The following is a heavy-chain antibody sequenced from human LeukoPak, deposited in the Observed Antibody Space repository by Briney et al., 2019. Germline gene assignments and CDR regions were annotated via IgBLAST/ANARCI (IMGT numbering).Heavy chain of an antibody. D-gene: IGHD6-13*01. CDR3: AKDPSWSGYFDY. V-gene: IGHV3-23*01. CDR2: ISGSGGST. J-gene: IGHJ4*02. Sequence: PGGSLRLSCAASGFTVSDYSMSWVRQPPGKGLEWVSAISGSGGSTYYADSVKGRFTISRDNSKNTQYLQMNSLRAEDTAVYYCAKDPSWSGYFDYWGQGTLVTVSS. CDR1: GFTVSDYS.